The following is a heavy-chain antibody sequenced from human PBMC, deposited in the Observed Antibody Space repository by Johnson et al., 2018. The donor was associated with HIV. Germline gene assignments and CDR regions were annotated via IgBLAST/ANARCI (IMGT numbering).Heavy chain of an antibody. Sequence: QLVESGGGVVQPGESLRLSCAASGFTFSSYAMHWVRQAPGKGLEWVAVISYDGSNKYYADSVKGRFTISRDNSKNTLYLQMNSLRAEDTAVYYCAKDRTQLAVAFDIWGQGAMVTVSS. CDR3: AKDRTQLAVAFDI. D-gene: IGHD6-6*01. V-gene: IGHV3-30-3*02. J-gene: IGHJ3*02. CDR1: GFTFSSYA. CDR2: ISYDGSNK.